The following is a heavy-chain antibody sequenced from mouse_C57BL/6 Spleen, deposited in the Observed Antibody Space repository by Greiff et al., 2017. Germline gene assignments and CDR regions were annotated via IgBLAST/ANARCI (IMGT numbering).Heavy chain of an antibody. CDR2: IDPSDSYT. CDR3: ARGTNGSSPHWYFDV. D-gene: IGHD1-1*01. V-gene: IGHV1-69*01. J-gene: IGHJ1*03. Sequence: VQLQQPGAELVMPGASVKLSCKASGYTFTSYWMHWVKQRPGQGLEWIGEIDPSDSYTNYNQKFKGKSTLTVDKSSSTAYMQLSSLTSENSAVYYCARGTNGSSPHWYFDVWGTGTTVTVSS. CDR1: GYTFTSYW.